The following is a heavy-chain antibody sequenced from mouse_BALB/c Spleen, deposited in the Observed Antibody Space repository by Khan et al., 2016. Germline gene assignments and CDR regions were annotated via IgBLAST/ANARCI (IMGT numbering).Heavy chain of an antibody. J-gene: IGHJ2*01. CDR3: ARDYYGYDFDY. CDR1: GYTFTSYI. Sequence: VQLKQSGPELVKPGASVKMSCKASGYTFTSYIIHWVKQKPGQGLERIGYINPYNAGTKYSEKFKDKATLTSDRSSSIAYMELSSLTSEDSAVYYCARDYYGYDFDYWGQGTTLTVSS. D-gene: IGHD2-2*01. V-gene: IGHV1S136*01. CDR2: INPYNAGT.